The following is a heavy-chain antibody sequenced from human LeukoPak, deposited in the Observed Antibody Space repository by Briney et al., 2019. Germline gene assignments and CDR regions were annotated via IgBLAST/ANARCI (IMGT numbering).Heavy chain of an antibody. CDR3: ARGYGRYFDY. D-gene: IGHD5-18*01. J-gene: IGHJ4*02. Sequence: SETLSLTCTVSNGSISSFYWTWIRQPPGKGLEWIGYIYYTGTTDYNPSLKSRVTISVDTSKNQFSLKLSSVTAADTAVYYCARGYGRYFDYWGQGPLVTVSS. CDR2: IYYTGTT. V-gene: IGHV4-59*01. CDR1: NGSISSFY.